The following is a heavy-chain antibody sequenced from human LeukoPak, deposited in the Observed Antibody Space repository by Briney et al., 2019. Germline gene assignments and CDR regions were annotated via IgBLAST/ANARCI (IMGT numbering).Heavy chain of an antibody. CDR1: GGSFSGYY. CDR2: INHSGST. V-gene: IGHV4-34*01. CDR3: ARGLAAAGKRRFDP. D-gene: IGHD6-13*01. Sequence: SETLSLTCAVYGGSFSGYYWSWIRQPPGKGLEWIGEINHSGSTNYNPSLKSRVTTSVDTSKNQFSLKLSSVTAADTAVYYCARGLAAAGKRRFDPWGQGTLVTVSS. J-gene: IGHJ5*02.